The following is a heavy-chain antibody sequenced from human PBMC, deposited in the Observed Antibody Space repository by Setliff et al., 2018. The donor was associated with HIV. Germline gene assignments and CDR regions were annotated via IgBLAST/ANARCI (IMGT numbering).Heavy chain of an antibody. D-gene: IGHD1-1*01. V-gene: IGHV3-11*01. Sequence: GGSLRLSCAVSGFSFSDYFMTWIRQAPGKGLEWVSYISGSGGVMAYADSVKGRFTISRDTAKNSLYLQMNSLRAEDTAVYYCARYARVPQFWGQGTLVTVSS. J-gene: IGHJ4*02. CDR3: ARYARVPQF. CDR1: GFSFSDYF. CDR2: ISGSGGVM.